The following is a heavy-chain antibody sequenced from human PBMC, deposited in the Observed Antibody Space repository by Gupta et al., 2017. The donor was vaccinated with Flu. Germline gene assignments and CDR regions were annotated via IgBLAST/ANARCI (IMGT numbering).Heavy chain of an antibody. D-gene: IGHD2-21*01. J-gene: IGHJ3*01. V-gene: IGHV3-23*01. CDR3: AKDASIADCGTDCFSYDAFDV. CDR2: ISALGGGT. Sequence: VRKTPGKGLEWVSGISALGGGTNYADSVKGRFTISRDNSKHTLYLHLNGLRAEDTAIYYCAKDASIADCGTDCFSYDAFDVWGQGTMVTVSS.